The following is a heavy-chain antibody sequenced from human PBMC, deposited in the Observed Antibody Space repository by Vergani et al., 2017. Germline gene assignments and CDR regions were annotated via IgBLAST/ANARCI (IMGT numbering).Heavy chain of an antibody. CDR2: INTGNGNT. J-gene: IGHJ5*02. Sequence: QVQLVQSGAEVKKPGASVKVSCKASGYTFTSYAMHWVRQAPGQRLEWMGWINTGNGNTKYSQKFQGRVTITRDTSASTAYMELSSLRSEDTAVYYCARAGAGTVTTSVGWFDPWGQGTLVTVSS. D-gene: IGHD4-17*01. CDR1: GYTFTSYA. CDR3: ARAGAGTVTTSVGWFDP. V-gene: IGHV1-3*04.